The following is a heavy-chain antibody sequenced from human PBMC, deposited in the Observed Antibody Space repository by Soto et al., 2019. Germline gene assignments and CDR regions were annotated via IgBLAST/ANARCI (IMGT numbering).Heavy chain of an antibody. J-gene: IGHJ4*02. CDR1: GFMFSNFA. D-gene: IGHD3-10*01. CDR3: ASGSTYFYGSGTYGFDF. Sequence: GSLRLSCAGSGFMFSNFAMTWVRQAPGKGLEWVSTTRSNGEHTYYADSVKGRFTVSRDNSKNNQFSLDLSSVTAADTAVYYCASGSTYFYGSGTYGFDFWGQGTPVTVSS. CDR2: TRSNGEHT. V-gene: IGHV3-23*01.